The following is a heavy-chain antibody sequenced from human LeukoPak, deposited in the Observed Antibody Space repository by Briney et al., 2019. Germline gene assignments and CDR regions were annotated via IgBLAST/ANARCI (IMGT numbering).Heavy chain of an antibody. D-gene: IGHD3-10*01. Sequence: ASVKVSCKASGYSFTSYYIHWVRQAPGQGLEWMGMINPSGGSTSYAQKFQGRVTMTRDTSTSTVYMELRSLRSEDRGVYYCARNPYGAGHYWLYWGQGTLVTVSS. J-gene: IGHJ4*02. V-gene: IGHV1-46*01. CDR2: INPSGGST. CDR3: ARNPYGAGHYWLY. CDR1: GYSFTSYY.